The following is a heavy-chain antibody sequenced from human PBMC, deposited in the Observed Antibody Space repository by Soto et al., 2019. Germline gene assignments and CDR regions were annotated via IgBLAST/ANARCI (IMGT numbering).Heavy chain of an antibody. V-gene: IGHV1-18*01. CDR3: GRTITMVRGVIITITVFDY. CDR1: GYTFTSYG. CDR2: ISAYNGNT. Sequence: QVQLVQSGAEVKKPGASVKVSCKASGYTFTSYGISWVRQAPGQGLEWMGWISAYNGNTNYAQKLQGRVTMTTDTXXSXAXXELRGLRSDDTAVYYCGRTITMVRGVIITITVFDYWGQGTLVTVSS. J-gene: IGHJ4*02. D-gene: IGHD3-10*01.